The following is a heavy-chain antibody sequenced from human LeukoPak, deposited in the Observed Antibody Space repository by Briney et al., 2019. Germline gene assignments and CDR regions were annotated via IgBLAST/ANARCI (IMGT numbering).Heavy chain of an antibody. V-gene: IGHV1-24*01. CDR3: ATVDSSSWSLDY. CDR2: FDPEDGET. D-gene: IGHD6-13*01. CDR1: GYTLTELS. Sequence: ASVKVSCKVSGYTLTELSMHWVRQAPGKGLEWTGGFDPEDGETIYAQKFQGRVTMTEDTSTDTAYMELSSLRSEDTAVYYCATVDSSSWSLDYWGQGTLVTVSS. J-gene: IGHJ4*02.